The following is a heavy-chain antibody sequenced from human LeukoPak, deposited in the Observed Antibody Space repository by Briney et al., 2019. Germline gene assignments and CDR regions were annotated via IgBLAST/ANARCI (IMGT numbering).Heavy chain of an antibody. V-gene: IGHV3-30-3*01. J-gene: IGHJ4*02. CDR3: ARAWMATIIDY. CDR1: GFTFSGYA. D-gene: IGHD5-24*01. CDR2: ISYDGSNK. Sequence: GGSLRLSCAASGFTFSGYAIHWVRQAPRKGLEWVSVISYDGSNKYCADSVKGRFTISRDNSKNTLYLQMSSLRAEDTAVYYCARAWMATIIDYWGQGTLVTASS.